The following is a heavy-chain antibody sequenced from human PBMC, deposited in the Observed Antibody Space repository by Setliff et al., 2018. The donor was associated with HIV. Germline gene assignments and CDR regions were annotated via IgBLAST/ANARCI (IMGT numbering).Heavy chain of an antibody. J-gene: IGHJ5*01. CDR3: ARDAVEASIPGGWFDS. CDR2: VYYSGST. V-gene: IGHV4-39*02. Sequence: PSETLSLTCSVSGGSIEFSSYYWGWIRQPPGKGLEWIGSVYYSGSTYYNPSLKSRLTISVDTSTNKFSLKLSSVTAADTAVYFCARDAVEASIPGGWFDSWGPGTLVTVSS. CDR1: GGSIEFSSYY. D-gene: IGHD2-21*01.